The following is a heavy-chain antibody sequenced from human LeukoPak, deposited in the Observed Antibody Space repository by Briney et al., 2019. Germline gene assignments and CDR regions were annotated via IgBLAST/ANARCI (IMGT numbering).Heavy chain of an antibody. CDR1: RFTYSNYW. D-gene: IGHD1-26*01. Sequence: PGGSLRLSCTASRFTYSNYWMSWVRQAPGRGLEWLANIKQDGSDKYYVDSAKGRFTISRDNAKNSLDLQMNSLRVKDTAVYYCARTRLLGAALDHWGPGTLVTASS. J-gene: IGHJ4*02. CDR3: ARTRLLGAALDH. CDR2: IKQDGSDK. V-gene: IGHV3-7*01.